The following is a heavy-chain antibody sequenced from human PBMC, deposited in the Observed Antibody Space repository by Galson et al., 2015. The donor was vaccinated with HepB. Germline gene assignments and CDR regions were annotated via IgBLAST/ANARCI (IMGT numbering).Heavy chain of an antibody. D-gene: IGHD1-26*01. CDR2: ISSSSSYI. Sequence: SLRLSCAASGFTFSSYSMNWVRQAPGKGLEWVSSISSSSSYIYYADSVKGRFTISRDNAKNSLYLQMNSLRAEDTAVYYCARDPVVGATRGYYYYGMDVWGQGTTVTVSS. V-gene: IGHV3-21*01. CDR1: GFTFSSYS. CDR3: ARDPVVGATRGYYYYGMDV. J-gene: IGHJ6*02.